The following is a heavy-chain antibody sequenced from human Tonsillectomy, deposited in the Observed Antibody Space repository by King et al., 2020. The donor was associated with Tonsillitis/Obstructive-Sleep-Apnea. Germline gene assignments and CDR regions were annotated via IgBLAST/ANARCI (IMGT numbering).Heavy chain of an antibody. CDR3: ARGRIVVVVAATPDLYFQH. D-gene: IGHD2-15*01. Sequence: VQLQQWGAGLLKPSETLSLTCAVHGGSFSGYYWSWIRQPPGQGLEWIGEINLSGITNYKPSLKSRVTISVATPKNQFSLKLSSVSAADTAVYYCARGRIVVVVAATPDLYFQHWGQGTLVTVSS. J-gene: IGHJ1*01. V-gene: IGHV4-34*01. CDR1: GGSFSGYY. CDR2: INLSGIT.